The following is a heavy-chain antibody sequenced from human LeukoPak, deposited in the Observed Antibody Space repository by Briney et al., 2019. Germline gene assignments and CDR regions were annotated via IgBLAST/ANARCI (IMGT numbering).Heavy chain of an antibody. Sequence: PGGSLRLSCAASGFSFNDYAMSWVRQAPGKGLEWVSVISGSGGRTSYADSVKGRFTISRDNSKNTLYLQMNSLRAEDTAVYYCAKTPIQYYFDYWGQGTLVTVSS. D-gene: IGHD2-2*02. CDR3: AKTPIQYYFDY. V-gene: IGHV3-23*01. CDR1: GFSFNDYA. J-gene: IGHJ4*02. CDR2: ISGSGGRT.